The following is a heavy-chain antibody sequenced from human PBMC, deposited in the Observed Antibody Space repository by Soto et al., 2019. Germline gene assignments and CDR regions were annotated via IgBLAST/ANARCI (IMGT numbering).Heavy chain of an antibody. Sequence: PGGSLRLSCSATGFTFNIYAMTWVRQAPGKGLEWVSTISGSGDKTYYADPVKGRFTISRDNSKSTPSLGMYSLRAEDTAVYLCAKDYCTHDLCSTRLPYFFDHWGQGTLVTVSS. CDR2: ISGSGDKT. D-gene: IGHD2-8*01. CDR3: AKDYCTHDLCSTRLPYFFDH. V-gene: IGHV3-23*01. CDR1: GFTFNIYA. J-gene: IGHJ4*02.